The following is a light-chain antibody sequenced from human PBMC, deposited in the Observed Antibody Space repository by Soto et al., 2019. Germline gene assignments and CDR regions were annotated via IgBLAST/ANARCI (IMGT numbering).Light chain of an antibody. CDR2: DAS. V-gene: IGKV1-33*01. CDR3: QQYDNLPYT. CDR1: QDINNY. Sequence: EIQMTQSPSSLSASVGDRVTITCQASQDINNYLNWYQQKPGEAPKLLIYDASNLETGVPSRFSGSGSGTDFTVTISSLQPEDTATYHCQQYDNLPYTFGQGTKLQIK. J-gene: IGKJ2*01.